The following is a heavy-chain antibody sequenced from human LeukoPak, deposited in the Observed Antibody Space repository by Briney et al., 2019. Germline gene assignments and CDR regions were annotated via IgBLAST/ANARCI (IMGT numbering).Heavy chain of an antibody. V-gene: IGHV4-39*01. J-gene: IGHJ2*01. D-gene: IGHD3-16*01. CDR3: ARQSLIYWYFDL. CDR2: IYYSGST. CDR1: GGSISSSSYY. Sequence: SETLSLTCTVSGGSISSSSYYWGWIRQPPGKGLEWIGSIYYSGSTYYNPSLKSRVTISVDTSENQFSLKLSSVTAADTAVYYCARQSLIYWYFDLWGRGTLVTVSS.